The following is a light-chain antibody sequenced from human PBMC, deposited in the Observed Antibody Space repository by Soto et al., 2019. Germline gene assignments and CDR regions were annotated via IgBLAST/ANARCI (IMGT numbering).Light chain of an antibody. CDR2: VAS. CDR1: QNIINY. V-gene: IGKV1-39*01. J-gene: IGKJ5*01. Sequence: DIQMTQSPSSLSASVGDRVTITSRASQNIINYLNWYKQKPGKAPQLLSYVASRLESGVPSRFSGSGSGTDFTLTISSLKPEDFETYYCQQSYNAPITFGQGTRLEIK. CDR3: QQSYNAPIT.